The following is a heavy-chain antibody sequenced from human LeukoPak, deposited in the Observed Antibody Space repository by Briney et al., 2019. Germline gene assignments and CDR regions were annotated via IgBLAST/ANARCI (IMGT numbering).Heavy chain of an antibody. CDR2: ISFDGSNK. CDR3: AREVAGLHSY. J-gene: IGHJ4*02. V-gene: IGHV3-30-3*01. Sequence: GRSLRLSCAASGFTFSSYVMHWVRQAPGKGLEWVADISFDGSNKYYTDSVKGRFTISRDNSKNTLYLQMNSLRPEDTAVYYCAREVAGLHSYWGQGTLVTVSS. CDR1: GFTFSSYV.